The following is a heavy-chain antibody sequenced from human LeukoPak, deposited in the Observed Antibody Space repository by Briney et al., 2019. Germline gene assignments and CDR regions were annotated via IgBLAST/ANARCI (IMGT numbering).Heavy chain of an antibody. D-gene: IGHD1-26*01. CDR2: INPNSGGT. V-gene: IGHV1-2*02. CDR1: GYTFTGYY. CDR3: ARSLVGATPFDY. Sequence: ASVKVSCKDSGYTFTGYYMHWVRQAPGQGLEWMGWINPNSGGTNYAQKFQGRVTMTRDTSISTAYMELSRLRSDDTAVYYCARSLVGATPFDYWGQGTLVTVSS. J-gene: IGHJ4*02.